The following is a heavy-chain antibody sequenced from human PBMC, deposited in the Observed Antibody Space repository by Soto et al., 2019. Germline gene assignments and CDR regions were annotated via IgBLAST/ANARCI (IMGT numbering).Heavy chain of an antibody. CDR2: IYHSGST. V-gene: IGHV4-4*02. J-gene: IGHJ4*02. D-gene: IGHD3-10*01. CDR3: ARLQYYYTSGSSLYYFDY. Sequence: PSETLSLTCAVSGGSISGSNWWSWFLQPPWKGLEWIGEIYHSGSTTYNPSLKSRVTISVDKSKNQFSLKLVSVTAADTAVYYCARLQYYYTSGSSLYYFDYWGQGALVTVSS. CDR1: GGSISGSNW.